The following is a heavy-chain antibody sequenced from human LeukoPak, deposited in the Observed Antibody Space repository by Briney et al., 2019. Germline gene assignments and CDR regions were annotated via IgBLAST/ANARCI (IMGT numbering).Heavy chain of an antibody. CDR1: GFTFSRSE. CDR3: TTVRGIGVPGIRFDS. V-gene: IGHV3-48*03. J-gene: IGHJ5*01. D-gene: IGHD6-13*01. CDR2: IDSSSNTI. Sequence: GGSLRLSCVASGFTFSRSEMNWVRQAPGKGLEWVSHIDSSSNTIYYADSVKGRFTISRDNAKNSLYLQMNSLRAEDTAVYYCTTVRGIGVPGIRFDSWGQGTLVTVSS.